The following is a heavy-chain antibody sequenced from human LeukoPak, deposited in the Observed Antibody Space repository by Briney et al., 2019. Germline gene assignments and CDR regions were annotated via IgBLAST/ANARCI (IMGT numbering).Heavy chain of an antibody. CDR2: IIPIFGTA. D-gene: IGHD6-13*01. V-gene: IGHV1-69*13. CDR3: ARDSRYSSSWTYENWFDP. J-gene: IGHJ5*02. CDR1: GGTFSSYA. Sequence: ASVKVSCKASGGTFSSYAISWVRQAPGQGLEWMGGIIPIFGTANYAQKFQGRVTITADESTSTAYMELSSLRSEDTAVYYCARDSRYSSSWTYENWFDPWGQGTLVTVSS.